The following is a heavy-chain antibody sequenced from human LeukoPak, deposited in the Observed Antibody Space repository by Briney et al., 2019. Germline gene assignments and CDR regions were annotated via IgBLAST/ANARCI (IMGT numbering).Heavy chain of an antibody. Sequence: ASVKVSCKASGYTFTGYYMHWVRQAPGQGLEWMGRINPNSGGTNYAQKFQGRVTMTRDTSISTAYVELSRLRSDDTAVYYCARYSSGWHAVDYWGQGTLVTVSS. CDR2: INPNSGGT. V-gene: IGHV1-2*06. CDR1: GYTFTGYY. CDR3: ARYSSGWHAVDY. J-gene: IGHJ4*02. D-gene: IGHD6-19*01.